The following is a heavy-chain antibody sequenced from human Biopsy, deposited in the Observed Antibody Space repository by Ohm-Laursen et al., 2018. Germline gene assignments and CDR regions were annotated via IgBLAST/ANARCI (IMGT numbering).Heavy chain of an antibody. CDR2: ISNRGST. CDR3: ARATNSTGWPYYYFYGMDV. V-gene: IGHV4-59*01. Sequence: TLSLTCTVSGGSISSDYWSWIRQPPGKGLEWIGYISNRGSTNYNPSLESRITISVDTSKNQFSLRLNSVTAADTAVYYCARATNSTGWPYYYFYGMDVWGQGTTVTVSS. CDR1: GGSISSDY. J-gene: IGHJ6*02. D-gene: IGHD2/OR15-2a*01.